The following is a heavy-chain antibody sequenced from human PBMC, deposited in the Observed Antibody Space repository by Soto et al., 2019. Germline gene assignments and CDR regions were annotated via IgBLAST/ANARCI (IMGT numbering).Heavy chain of an antibody. Sequence: QVQLQESGPGLVKPSGTLSLTCAVSSGSISSSNWWSWVRQPPGKGLEWIGEIYHSGSTNYNPSLKSRVTIPVVKSKNQFSLKLSSVTAADTAVYYCARVHTMVRGVREPFDYWGQGTLVTVSS. CDR3: ARVHTMVRGVREPFDY. V-gene: IGHV4-4*02. D-gene: IGHD3-10*01. J-gene: IGHJ4*02. CDR1: SGSISSSNW. CDR2: IYHSGST.